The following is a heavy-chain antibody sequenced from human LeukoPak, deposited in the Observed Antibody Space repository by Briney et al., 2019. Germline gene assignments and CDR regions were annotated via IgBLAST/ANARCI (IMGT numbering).Heavy chain of an antibody. Sequence: PGWGLRLSRAPSVLAFSRYAMNWVRPTPGRGGEGVSRIYGSGWMTYYADSVQRRFTISRDNSKNTLFLQVNSLRAEDTAVYYCARNGIAGLGDNWFDSWGHGTLVTVSS. D-gene: IGHD6-13*01. CDR2: IYGSGWMT. CDR3: ARNGIAGLGDNWFDS. V-gene: IGHV3-23*01. CDR1: VLAFSRYA. J-gene: IGHJ5*01.